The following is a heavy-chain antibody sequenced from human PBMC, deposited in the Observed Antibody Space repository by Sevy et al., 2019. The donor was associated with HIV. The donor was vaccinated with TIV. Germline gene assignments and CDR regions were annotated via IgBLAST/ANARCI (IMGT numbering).Heavy chain of an antibody. Sequence: GGSLRLSCAASGFTTGFTFSDYWMAWVRQAPGKGLEWVANIKEDGTEIYYLDSLKGRFTISRDNAKNLLYLQLNSLRAEDTAVYYCARVRYNFGQKYFDYWGQGTLVTVSS. V-gene: IGHV3-7*01. CDR1: GFTTGFTFSDYW. D-gene: IGHD5-18*01. J-gene: IGHJ4*02. CDR3: ARVRYNFGQKYFDY. CDR2: IKEDGTEI.